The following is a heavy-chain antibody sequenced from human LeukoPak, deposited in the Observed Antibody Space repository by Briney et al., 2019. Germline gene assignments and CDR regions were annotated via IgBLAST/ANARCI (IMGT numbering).Heavy chain of an antibody. CDR3: ARDTYSSSWYGFDP. D-gene: IGHD6-13*01. J-gene: IGHJ5*02. CDR1: GFTFSDYY. Sequence: GGSLRLSCAASGFTFSDYYMTWIRQAPGKGLEWVPYISSSSTYTNYADSVRGRFTISRDNAKNSLYLQMNSLRAEDTAVYYCARDTYSSSWYGFDPWGQGTLVTVSS. V-gene: IGHV3-11*05. CDR2: ISSSSTYT.